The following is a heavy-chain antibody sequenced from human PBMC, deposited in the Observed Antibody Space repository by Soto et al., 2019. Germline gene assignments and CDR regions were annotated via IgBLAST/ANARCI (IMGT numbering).Heavy chain of an antibody. J-gene: IGHJ6*02. CDR1: GDSVSSNNAA. Sequence: SQTLSLTCAISGDSVSSNNAAWNWIRQSPSRGLEWLGRTYYRSKWYNDYAASVKSRITINPDTSKNQFSLQLNSVTAADTAVYYCARDLWGYCGAECYLLDVWGQGTTVIVSS. V-gene: IGHV6-1*01. CDR2: TYYRSKWYN. D-gene: IGHD2-21*01. CDR3: ARDLWGYCGAECYLLDV.